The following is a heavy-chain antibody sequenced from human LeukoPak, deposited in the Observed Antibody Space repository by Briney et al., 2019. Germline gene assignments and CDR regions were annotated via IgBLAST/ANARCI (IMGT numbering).Heavy chain of an antibody. J-gene: IGHJ4*02. CDR3: AKGPLYSSSWYYFDY. CDR2: ISWDSGSI. CDR1: GFTFDDYA. Sequence: GGSRRLSCAASGFTFDDYAMHWVRQAPGKGLEWVSGISWDSGSIGYADSVKGRFTISRDNAKNSLYLQMNSLRAEDTALYYCAKGPLYSSSWYYFDYWGQGTLVTVSS. V-gene: IGHV3-9*01. D-gene: IGHD6-13*01.